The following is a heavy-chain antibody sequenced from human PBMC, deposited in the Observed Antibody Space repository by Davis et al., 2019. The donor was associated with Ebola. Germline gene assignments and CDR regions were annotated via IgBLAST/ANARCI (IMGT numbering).Heavy chain of an antibody. V-gene: IGHV1-24*01. CDR2: FDREDDET. CDR3: ARGAFIWFGEPPDENGMDV. CDR1: GHTLIDLS. Sequence: AASVKVSCKVFGHTLIDLSVHWVRQAPGKGREWMGSFDREDDETIYAQIFQGRVTMTRDTSISTAYMELSRLRSDDTAVYYCARGAFIWFGEPPDENGMDVWGQGTTVTVSS. D-gene: IGHD3-10*01. J-gene: IGHJ6*02.